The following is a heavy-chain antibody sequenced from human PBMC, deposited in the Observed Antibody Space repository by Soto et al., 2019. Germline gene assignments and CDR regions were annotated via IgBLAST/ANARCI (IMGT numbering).Heavy chain of an antibody. CDR3: AKGSITTNFSYFDY. V-gene: IGHV3-9*01. D-gene: IGHD3-10*01. CDR2: ISWNSGNI. J-gene: IGHJ4*02. CDR1: GFTFDDYA. Sequence: EVQLVESGGGLVQPGRSLRLSCGASGFTFDDYAMHWVRQAPGKGLEWVSSISWNSGNIGYADSVKGRFIISRDNAKNSLYLQMNSLRPEDTALYYCAKGSITTNFSYFDYWGQGTLVTVSS.